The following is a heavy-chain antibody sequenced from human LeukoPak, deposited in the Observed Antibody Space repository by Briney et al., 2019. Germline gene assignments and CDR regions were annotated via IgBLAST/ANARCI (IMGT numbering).Heavy chain of an antibody. CDR3: VRESNDFWSGFTSFDY. V-gene: IGHV3-30*03. Sequence: SGGSLRLSCAASGFTFSSYGMHWVRQAPGKGLEWVAVISYDGSNKYYADSVKGRFTISRDNSKNTLYLQMNSLRAEDTAVYYCVRESNDFWSGFTSFDYWGQGTLVTVSS. D-gene: IGHD3-3*01. J-gene: IGHJ4*02. CDR1: GFTFSSYG. CDR2: ISYDGSNK.